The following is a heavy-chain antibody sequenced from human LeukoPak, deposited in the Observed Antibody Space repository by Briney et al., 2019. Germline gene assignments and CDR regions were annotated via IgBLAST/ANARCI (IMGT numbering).Heavy chain of an antibody. CDR2: ISSSGSTI. D-gene: IGHD1-1*01. CDR3: ARGSGSVASAPWNDY. Sequence: GGSLRLSCAASGFTLSSYEMNWVRQAPGKGLEWVSYISSSGSTIYYADSVKGRFTISRDNAKNSLYLQMNSPRAEDTAVYYCARGSGSVASAPWNDYWGQGTLVIVSS. CDR1: GFTLSSYE. J-gene: IGHJ4*02. V-gene: IGHV3-48*03.